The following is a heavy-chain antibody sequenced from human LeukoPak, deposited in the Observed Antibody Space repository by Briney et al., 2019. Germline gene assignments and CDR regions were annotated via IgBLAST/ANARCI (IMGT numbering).Heavy chain of an antibody. Sequence: SETLSLTCAVSGGSISSGGYSWSWIRQPPGKGLEWIGYIYYSGSTCYNPSLKSRVTISVDTSKNQFSLKLSSVTAADTAVYYCARGTTVTTGSIDYWGQGTLVTVSS. CDR1: GGSISSGGYS. D-gene: IGHD4-17*01. J-gene: IGHJ4*02. CDR2: IYYSGST. CDR3: ARGTTVTTGSIDY. V-gene: IGHV4-30-4*07.